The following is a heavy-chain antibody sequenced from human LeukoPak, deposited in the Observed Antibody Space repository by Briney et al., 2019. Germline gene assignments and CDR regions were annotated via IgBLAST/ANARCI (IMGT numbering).Heavy chain of an antibody. Sequence: PSETLSLTCAVYGGSFSGYYWSWIRQPPGKGLEWIGEINHSGSTNYNPSLKSRVTISVDTSKNQFSLKLSSVTAADTAVYYCARGDSGSYLGSYYYHMDVWGKGTTVTVSS. V-gene: IGHV4-34*01. CDR3: ARGDSGSYLGSYYYHMDV. D-gene: IGHD1-26*01. J-gene: IGHJ6*03. CDR2: INHSGST. CDR1: GGSFSGYY.